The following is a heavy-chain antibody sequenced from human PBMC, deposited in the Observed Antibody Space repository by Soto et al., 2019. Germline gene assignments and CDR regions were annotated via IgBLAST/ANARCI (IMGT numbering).Heavy chain of an antibody. D-gene: IGHD1-26*01. V-gene: IGHV3-48*02. Sequence: PGVSLRLSCAASGFTFSSYSMKWVRQAPGKGLEWVSYISSSSSTIYYADSVKGRFTISRDNAKNSLYLQMNSLRDEDTAVYYCARDLGRSWELLSYFDYWGQGTLVTVSS. J-gene: IGHJ4*02. CDR1: GFTFSSYS. CDR2: ISSSSSTI. CDR3: ARDLGRSWELLSYFDY.